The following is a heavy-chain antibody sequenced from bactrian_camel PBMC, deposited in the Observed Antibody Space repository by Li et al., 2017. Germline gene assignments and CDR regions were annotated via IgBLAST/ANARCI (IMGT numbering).Heavy chain of an antibody. CDR3: AAETIHGGTWSLDATGYKY. D-gene: IGHD7*01. CDR2: IRRSGGET. Sequence: HVQLVESGGGSVEAGESLRLSCVGSDFSRYYMGWFRQAPGKEREGIAAIRRSGGETWYAGSVKGRFAISQDSATNTVYLQMSSLKQEDTGMYYCAAETIHGGTWSLDATGYKYWGQGTQVTVS. CDR1: DFSRYY. J-gene: IGHJ4*01. V-gene: IGHV3-3*01.